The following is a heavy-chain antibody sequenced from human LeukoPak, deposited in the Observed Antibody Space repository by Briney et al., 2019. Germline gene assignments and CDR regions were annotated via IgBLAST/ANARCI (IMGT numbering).Heavy chain of an antibody. V-gene: IGHV3-33*01. CDR1: GFIFSRYG. CDR2: IWSDGTDK. Sequence: PGRSLRLSCAASGFIFSRYGMHWVRQAPGKGLEWVALIWSDGTDKYYGDSVKGRFTISRDNSKSTLSLQMNSLRADDTAVYYCATLRPPDYWGQGTLVTVSS. J-gene: IGHJ4*02. CDR3: ATLRPPDY.